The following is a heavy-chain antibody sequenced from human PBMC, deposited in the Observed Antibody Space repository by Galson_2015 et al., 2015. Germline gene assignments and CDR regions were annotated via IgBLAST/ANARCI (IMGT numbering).Heavy chain of an antibody. Sequence: SVKVSCKASGYTFTSYAMHWVRQAPGQRLEWMGWINAGNGNTKYSQKFQGRVTITRHTSASTAYMELSSLRSEDTAVYYCARGGQRKDTAMVYPYYYYYGMDVWGQGTTVTVSS. J-gene: IGHJ6*02. V-gene: IGHV1-3*01. D-gene: IGHD5-18*01. CDR1: GYTFTSYA. CDR2: INAGNGNT. CDR3: ARGGQRKDTAMVYPYYYYYGMDV.